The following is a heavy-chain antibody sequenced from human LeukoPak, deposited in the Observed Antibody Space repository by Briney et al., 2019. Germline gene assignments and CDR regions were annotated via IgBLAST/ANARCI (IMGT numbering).Heavy chain of an antibody. CDR2: IYYSGST. D-gene: IGHD3-16*02. Sequence: SQTLSLTCTVSGGSISSGGYYWSWIRQHPGEGLEWIGYIYYSGSTYYNPSLKSRVTISVDTSKNQFSLKLSSVTAADTAVYYCARAMITFGGVIVMLDYWGQGTLVTVSS. CDR3: ARAMITFGGVIVMLDY. CDR1: GGSISSGGYY. J-gene: IGHJ4*02. V-gene: IGHV4-31*03.